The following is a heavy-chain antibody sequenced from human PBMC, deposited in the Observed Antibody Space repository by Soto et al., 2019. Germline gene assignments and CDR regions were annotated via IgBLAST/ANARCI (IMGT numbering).Heavy chain of an antibody. CDR3: AKSGPITMVRGVTPTPFDY. CDR1: GFTFSSYA. D-gene: IGHD3-10*01. Sequence: GSLLLPCAASGFTFSSYAMSGVRQAPGKGLEWVSAISGSGGSTYYADSVKGRSTISRDNSKNTLYLQMNSLRAEDTAVYYCAKSGPITMVRGVTPTPFDYWGQGTLVTVYS. CDR2: ISGSGGST. J-gene: IGHJ4*02. V-gene: IGHV3-23*01.